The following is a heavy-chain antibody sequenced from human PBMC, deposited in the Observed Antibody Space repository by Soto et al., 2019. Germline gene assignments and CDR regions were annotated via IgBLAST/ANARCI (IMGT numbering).Heavy chain of an antibody. J-gene: IGHJ4*02. CDR2: VYPDFSDT. CDR1: GYSFSSYW. CDR3: AKADGYCSGGSCFASDT. D-gene: IGHD2-15*01. V-gene: IGHV5-51*01. Sequence: PGESLKISCKGSGYSFSSYWIGWVSQMPGKGLEWMGIVYPDFSDTRYSPSFQGQVTFAADESISTAYLQWSSLKASDTAIYYCAKADGYCSGGSCFASDTWGQGTQVTVSS.